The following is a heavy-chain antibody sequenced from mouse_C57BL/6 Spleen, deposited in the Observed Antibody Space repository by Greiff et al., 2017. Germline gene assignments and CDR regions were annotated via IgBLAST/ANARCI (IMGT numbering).Heavy chain of an antibody. Sequence: VQLQESGPGLVQPSQSLSITCTVSGFSLTSYGVHWVRQSPGKGLEWLGVIWSGGSTDYNAAFISRLSISKDNSKSQVFFKMNSLQADDTAIYYCARNDDYDHYYAMDYWGQGTSVTVSS. J-gene: IGHJ4*01. V-gene: IGHV2-2*01. CDR3: ARNDDYDHYYAMDY. CDR2: IWSGGST. CDR1: GFSLTSYG. D-gene: IGHD2-4*01.